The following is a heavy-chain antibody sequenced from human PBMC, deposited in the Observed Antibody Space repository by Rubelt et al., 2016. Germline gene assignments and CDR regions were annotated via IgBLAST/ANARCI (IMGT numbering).Heavy chain of an antibody. J-gene: IGHJ4*02. CDR3: ATPMYCSGGRCYLGFDY. D-gene: IGHD2-15*01. Sequence: QLQLQESGPGLVKPSETLSLTCTVSGGSISGTIYYWGWIRQPPGKGLEWIGSIYYSGSTYYNPSLKSRVTISVDTSKKQFSLKLRSVTAADTAVYYCATPMYCSGGRCYLGFDYWGQGTLVTVSS. CDR1: GGSISGTIYY. V-gene: IGHV4-39*01. CDR2: IYYSGST.